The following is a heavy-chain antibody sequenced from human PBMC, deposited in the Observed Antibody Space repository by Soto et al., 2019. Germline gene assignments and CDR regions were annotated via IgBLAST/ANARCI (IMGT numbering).Heavy chain of an antibody. J-gene: IGHJ4*02. CDR3: ASWDYSNSGHFDY. CDR2: ISSSSSYI. V-gene: IGHV3-21*01. D-gene: IGHD4-4*01. CDR1: GFTFSSYS. Sequence: PGGSLRLSCAASGFTFSSYSMNWVRQAPGKGLEWVSSISSSSSYIYYADSVKGRFTISRDNAKNSLYLQMNSLRAEDTAVYYCASWDYSNSGHFDYWGQGTLVTVSS.